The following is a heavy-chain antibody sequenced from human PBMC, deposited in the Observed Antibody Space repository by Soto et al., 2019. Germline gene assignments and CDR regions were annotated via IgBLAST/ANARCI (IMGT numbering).Heavy chain of an antibody. Sequence: QLQESGPGLVKASETLSLTCAVSGASISGSSYYWGWIRQPPGKGLEWIGSIFYSGTAYYNPFHERRATIAVETSRNNVSLTLRSVTAADSAVYFCARLPNYWDSISCYAWYFDLWGRGTLVTVSA. J-gene: IGHJ2*01. CDR3: ARLPNYWDSISCYAWYFDL. V-gene: IGHV4-39*02. CDR1: GASISGSSYY. D-gene: IGHD2-2*01. CDR2: IFYSGTA.